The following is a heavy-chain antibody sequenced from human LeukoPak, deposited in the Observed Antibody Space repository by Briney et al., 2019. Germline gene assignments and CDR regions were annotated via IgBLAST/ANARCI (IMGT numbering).Heavy chain of an antibody. D-gene: IGHD1-26*01. CDR2: MKPDGSEI. CDR3: TRDMQGSRLYLVGCQND. J-gene: IGHJ4*02. V-gene: IGHV3-7*01. Sequence: GGSLRLSCAASGFTFTTYWMSWVRQAPGKGLEWVANMKPDGSEIFYVDSVKGRFTISRDNAMNTLYLQMNSLRAEDSALYYCTRDMQGSRLYLVGCQNDWGQGTLVTVSS. CDR1: GFTFTTYW.